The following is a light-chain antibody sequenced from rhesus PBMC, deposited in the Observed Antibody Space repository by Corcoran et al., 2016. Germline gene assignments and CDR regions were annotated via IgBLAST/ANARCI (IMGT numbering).Light chain of an antibody. CDR2: VAS. V-gene: IGKV1-80*01. Sequence: DIQVTQSPSSLSASVGDRVTITCRASQDITNDLAWYQQKPGEIPKFLVYVASTLHNGIPSRVSGSGSGTVFTLTIRRLQSEDFGTYFCQHSYDTPWTFVQGTKVEI. CDR3: QHSYDTPWT. J-gene: IGKJ1*01. CDR1: QDITND.